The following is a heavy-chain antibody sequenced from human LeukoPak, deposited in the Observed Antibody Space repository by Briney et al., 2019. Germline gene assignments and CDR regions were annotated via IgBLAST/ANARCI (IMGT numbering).Heavy chain of an antibody. J-gene: IGHJ4*02. Sequence: SVKVSCKASGGTFSSYAISWVRQAPGQGLEWMGRINPNSGGTNYAQRFQGRVTMTRDTSINTAYMELSRLRSDDTAVYYCARDLSASVADFDYWGQGTLVTVSS. D-gene: IGHD6-19*01. CDR1: GGTFSSYA. CDR3: ARDLSASVADFDY. CDR2: INPNSGGT. V-gene: IGHV1-2*06.